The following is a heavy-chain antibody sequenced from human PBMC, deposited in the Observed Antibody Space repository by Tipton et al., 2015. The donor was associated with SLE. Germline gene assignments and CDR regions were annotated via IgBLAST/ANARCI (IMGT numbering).Heavy chain of an antibody. CDR1: SGSISSYY. D-gene: IGHD4-11*01. V-gene: IGHV4-4*07. CDR3: ARVGLQGDYFDY. CDR2: IYTSGST. J-gene: IGHJ4*02. Sequence: LSLTCTVSSGSISSYYWSWIRQPAGKGLEWIGRIYTSGSTNYNPSLKSRVTMSVDTSKNQFSLKLSSVTAADTAVYYCARVGLQGDYFDYWGQGTLVTVSS.